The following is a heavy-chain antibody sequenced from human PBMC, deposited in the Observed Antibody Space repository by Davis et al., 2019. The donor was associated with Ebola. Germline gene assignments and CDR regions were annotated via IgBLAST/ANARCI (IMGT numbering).Heavy chain of an antibody. CDR2: TYYSGST. J-gene: IGHJ5*02. CDR3: ARVIGDSSSWYLVRWFDP. D-gene: IGHD6-13*01. V-gene: IGHV4-59*01. Sequence: SETLSLTCTVSGGSISSYYWSWIRQPPGQGLEWIGYTYYSGSTNYNPSLKSRVTISVDTSKNQFSLKLSSVTAADTAVYYCARVIGDSSSWYLVRWFDPWGQGTLVTVSS. CDR1: GGSISSYY.